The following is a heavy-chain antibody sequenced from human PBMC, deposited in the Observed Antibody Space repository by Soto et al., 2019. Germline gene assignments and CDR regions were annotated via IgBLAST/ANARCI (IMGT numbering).Heavy chain of an antibody. Sequence: LRLSCAASGFTFSSYGMTWVRQAPGKGLEWVSFSSATGAGTYYADSVKGRFTISRDNSKNTLYLQMTSLRADDTAVYYCAKDRRAGGNYGLYSDFWGQGALVTVSS. CDR3: AKDRRAGGNYGLYSDF. CDR1: GFTFSSYG. CDR2: SSATGAGT. V-gene: IGHV3-23*01. J-gene: IGHJ4*02. D-gene: IGHD1-7*01.